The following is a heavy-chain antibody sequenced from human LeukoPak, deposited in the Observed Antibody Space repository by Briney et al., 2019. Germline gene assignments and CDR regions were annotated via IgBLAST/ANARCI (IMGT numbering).Heavy chain of an antibody. D-gene: IGHD3-16*02. J-gene: IGHJ6*02. Sequence: GGSLRLSCAASGFTFSSYSMNWVRQAPGKGPEWVSYISSSSSTIYYADSVKGRFTISRDNAKNSLYLQMNSLRAEDTAVYYCARDRSYYYYGMDVWGQGTTVTVSS. CDR2: ISSSSSTI. CDR3: ARDRSYYYYGMDV. V-gene: IGHV3-48*01. CDR1: GFTFSSYS.